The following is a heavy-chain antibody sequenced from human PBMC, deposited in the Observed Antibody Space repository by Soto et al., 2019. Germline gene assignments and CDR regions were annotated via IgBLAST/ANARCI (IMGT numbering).Heavy chain of an antibody. CDR2: IIPIFGTA. Sequence: SVKVSCKASGGTFSSYAISWVRQAPGQGLEWMGGIIPIFGTANYAQKFQGRVTITADESTSTAYMELISLRSEYTAVYYCATAVGLMGSKTAFDIWGQGTKVTVSS. V-gene: IGHV1-69*13. CDR3: ATAVGLMGSKTAFDI. CDR1: GGTFSSYA. J-gene: IGHJ3*02. D-gene: IGHD2-8*01.